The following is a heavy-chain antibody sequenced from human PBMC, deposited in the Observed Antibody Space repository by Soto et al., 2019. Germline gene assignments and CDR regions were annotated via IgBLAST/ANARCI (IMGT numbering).Heavy chain of an antibody. CDR3: ARVPTRSGLYYFDY. V-gene: IGHV3-66*01. J-gene: IGHJ4*02. CDR2: IYSGGST. CDR1: GFTVSSNY. Sequence: EVQLVESGGGLVQPGGSLRLSCAASGFTVSSNYMSWVRQAPGKGLEWVSVIYSGGSTYYADSVKGRFTISRDNSKNTLYLQMNSLRAEDTAVYYCARVPTRSGLYYFDYWGQGNLVTVSS.